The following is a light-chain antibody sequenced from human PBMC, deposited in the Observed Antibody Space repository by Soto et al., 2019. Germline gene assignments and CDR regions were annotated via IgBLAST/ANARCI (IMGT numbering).Light chain of an antibody. Sequence: EIVLTQSPGTLSLSPGERATLSCRASQSVSSNYLAWYQQKPGQAPRLLIYGASSRATGIPDRFSGSGSGTDFTLTISRLEPEDFAVYYCQQYGSSPVTFGQGSK. CDR2: GAS. CDR3: QQYGSSPVT. CDR1: QSVSSNY. J-gene: IGKJ1*01. V-gene: IGKV3-20*01.